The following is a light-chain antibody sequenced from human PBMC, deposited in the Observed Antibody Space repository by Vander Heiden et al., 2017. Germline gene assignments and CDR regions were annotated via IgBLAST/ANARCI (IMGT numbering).Light chain of an antibody. CDR2: AAS. Sequence: DIQMTQSPYSLSASVGDRVTITCRASQSISRYLNWYQQNPGEAPRLLIYAASNLQSGVPSRFSGSGSETDFTLTINSLQPEDFATYYCQQSYSTPHTFGQGTKLEIK. J-gene: IGKJ2*01. CDR1: QSISRY. CDR3: QQSYSTPHT. V-gene: IGKV1-39*01.